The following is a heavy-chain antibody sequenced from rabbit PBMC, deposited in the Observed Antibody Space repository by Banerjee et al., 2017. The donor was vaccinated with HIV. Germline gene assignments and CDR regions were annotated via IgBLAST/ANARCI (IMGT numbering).Heavy chain of an antibody. J-gene: IGHJ6*01. D-gene: IGHD6-1*01. Sequence: QEQLVESGGGLVTLGVSLKLSCKASGIDFSTYGITWVRQAPGKGLEWIAYIYPNYGTTDYASWVNGRFTISLDNAQNTVFLQMTSLTASDTATYFCARVGLVMVMPHYGMDLWGPGTLVTVS. CDR1: GIDFSTYG. V-gene: IGHV1S47*01. CDR3: ARVGLVMVMPHYGMDL. CDR2: IYPNYGTT.